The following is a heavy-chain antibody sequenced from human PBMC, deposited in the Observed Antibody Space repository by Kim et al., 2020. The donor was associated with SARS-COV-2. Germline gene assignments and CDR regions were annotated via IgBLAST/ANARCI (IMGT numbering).Heavy chain of an antibody. CDR2: ISYDGSNK. CDR1: GFTFSSYA. CDR3: ASVHHPKYYYGSGSDRFDY. Sequence: GGSLRLSCAASGFTFSSYAMHWVRQAPGKGLEWVAVISYDGSNKYYADSVKGRFTISRDNSKNTLYLQMNSLRAEDTAVYYCASVHHPKYYYGSGSDRFDYWGQGTLVTVSS. V-gene: IGHV3-30*04. J-gene: IGHJ4*02. D-gene: IGHD3-10*01.